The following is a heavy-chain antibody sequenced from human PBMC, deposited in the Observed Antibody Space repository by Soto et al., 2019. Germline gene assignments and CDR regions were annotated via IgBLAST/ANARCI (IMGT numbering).Heavy chain of an antibody. CDR3: ARDYSTSCYDY. CDR1: GFTFSSYA. V-gene: IGHV3-7*01. CDR2: LREDGGER. J-gene: IGHJ4*02. Sequence: PGGSLRLSCAASGFTFSSYAMSWVRQAPGKGLEWVANLREDGGERYYADSVKGRFTISRDNAKNSLYLQMNSLRAEDTAVYYCARDYSTSCYDYWGQGTLVTVSS. D-gene: IGHD2-2*01.